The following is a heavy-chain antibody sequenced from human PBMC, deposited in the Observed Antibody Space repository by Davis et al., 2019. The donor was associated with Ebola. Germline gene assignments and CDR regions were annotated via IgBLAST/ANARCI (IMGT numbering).Heavy chain of an antibody. V-gene: IGHV1-3*01. Sequence: AASVKVSCKASGYTFTDFDIHWVRQAPGQGLEWIGWINARTGNMRYSQKFQGRVTITRDTSASTVYMELSSLRSEDTAVYYCARDTGIRYVSLGYWGQGTLVTVSS. J-gene: IGHJ4*02. D-gene: IGHD3-9*01. CDR2: INARTGNM. CDR1: GYTFTDFD. CDR3: ARDTGIRYVSLGY.